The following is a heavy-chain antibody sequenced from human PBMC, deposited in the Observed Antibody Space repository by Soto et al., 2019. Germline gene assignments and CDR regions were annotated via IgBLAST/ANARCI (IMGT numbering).Heavy chain of an antibody. CDR3: ARVPLWFGELFESNWFDP. D-gene: IGHD3-10*01. CDR1: GGSFSGYY. CDR2: INHSGST. V-gene: IGHV4-34*01. Sequence: QVQLQQWGAGLLKPSETLSLTCAVYGGSFSGYYWSWIRQPPGKGLEWIGEINHSGSTNYNPSLKSRFTISVDTSKNQFSLKLSSVTAADTAVYYCARVPLWFGELFESNWFDPWGQGTLVTVSS. J-gene: IGHJ5*02.